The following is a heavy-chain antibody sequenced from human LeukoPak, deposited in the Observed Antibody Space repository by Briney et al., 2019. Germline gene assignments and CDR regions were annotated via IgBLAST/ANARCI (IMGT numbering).Heavy chain of an antibody. CDR1: GGSISSSSYY. Sequence: PSETLSLTCTVSGGSISSSSYYWGWIRQPPGKGLEWIGTIYYSGSTYYNPSLKSRVTISVDTSKNQFSLKLSSVTAADTAVYYCARGDGSGWYYYYYMDVWGKGTTVTISS. J-gene: IGHJ6*03. V-gene: IGHV4-39*01. CDR2: IYYSGST. D-gene: IGHD6-19*01. CDR3: ARGDGSGWYYYYYMDV.